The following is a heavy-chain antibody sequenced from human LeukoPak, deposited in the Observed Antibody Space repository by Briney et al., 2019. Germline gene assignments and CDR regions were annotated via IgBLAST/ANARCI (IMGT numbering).Heavy chain of an antibody. CDR3: ARGRRLVTAPCYFDY. Sequence: SETLSLTCAVYGGSFSGYSWSWIRQPPGKGLEWIGEINHSGSTNYNPSLKSRVTISVDTSKNQFSLKLSSVTAADTAVYYCARGRRLVTAPCYFDYWGQGTLVTVSS. J-gene: IGHJ4*02. V-gene: IGHV4-34*01. D-gene: IGHD3-9*01. CDR1: GGSFSGYS. CDR2: INHSGST.